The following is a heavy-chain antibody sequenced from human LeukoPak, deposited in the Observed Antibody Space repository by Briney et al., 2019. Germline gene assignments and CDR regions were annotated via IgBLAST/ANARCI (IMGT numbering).Heavy chain of an antibody. CDR1: GGSISSSSYY. J-gene: IGHJ4*02. CDR2: IYYSGST. CDR3: TRGAGWLIDY. V-gene: IGHV4-39*07. D-gene: IGHD3-16*01. Sequence: SETLSLTCTVSGGSISSSSYYWGCIRQPPGKGLEWIGSIYYSGSTYYNPSLKSRVTISVDTSKNQFSLKVNSVTAADTAVYYCTRGAGWLIDYWGQGILVTVSS.